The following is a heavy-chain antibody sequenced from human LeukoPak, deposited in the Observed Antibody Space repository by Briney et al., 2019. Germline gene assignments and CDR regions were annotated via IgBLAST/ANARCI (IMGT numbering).Heavy chain of an antibody. CDR2: ISYDGSNK. CDR3: ARAPRNDYKAYYFDY. CDR1: GFTFSSYA. J-gene: IGHJ4*02. V-gene: IGHV3-30*04. D-gene: IGHD4-11*01. Sequence: GGSLRLSCAASGFTFSSYAMHWVRQAPGKGLEWVAVISYDGSNKYYADSVKGRFTISRDNSKNTLYLQMNSLRAEDTAVYYCARAPRNDYKAYYFDYWGQGTLVTVSS.